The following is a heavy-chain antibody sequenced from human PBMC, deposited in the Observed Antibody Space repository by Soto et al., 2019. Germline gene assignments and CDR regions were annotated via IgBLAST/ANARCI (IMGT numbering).Heavy chain of an antibody. D-gene: IGHD1-1*01. CDR3: IL. CDR1: GFSVNRGDYY. CDR2: VYYSGGT. Sequence: SETLSLTCTVSGFSVNRGDYYWAWMRQPPGKGLEWIGSVYYSGGTHQNPSQSRFIISIDTAKNQISLRLKSVTAAPGTAPGTILRGQGTLVTVSS. V-gene: IGHV4-39*01. J-gene: IGHJ4*02.